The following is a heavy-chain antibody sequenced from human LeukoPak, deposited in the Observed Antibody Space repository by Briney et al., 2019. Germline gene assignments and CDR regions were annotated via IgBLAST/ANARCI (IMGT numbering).Heavy chain of an antibody. D-gene: IGHD1-26*01. V-gene: IGHV3-7*03. CDR2: IKQDGSEK. CDR1: GFTFSSYW. J-gene: IGHJ4*02. CDR3: AKASWAGVTTTYFAY. Sequence: GGSLRLSCAASGFTFSSYWMSWVRQAPGKGLEWVTNIKQDGSEKYYVDSVKGRFTISRDNAKNSLYLQMNSLRAEDTAVYYCAKASWAGVTTTYFAYWAQGILVTVSS.